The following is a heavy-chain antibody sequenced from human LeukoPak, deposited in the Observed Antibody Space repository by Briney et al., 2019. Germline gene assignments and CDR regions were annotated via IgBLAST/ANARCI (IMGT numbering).Heavy chain of an antibody. CDR1: GFTFTSYE. J-gene: IGHJ4*02. CDR3: ARGHTTMVTSHFDS. CDR2: INVDGSGT. D-gene: IGHD5-18*01. Sequence: GGSLRLSCAASGFTFTSYEMNWVRQAPGKGLVWVSRINVDGSGTSYADSVKGRFTISRDNAENTLYLQMNSLRAEDTAVYYCARGHTTMVTSHFDSWGQGTLVTVSS. V-gene: IGHV3-74*01.